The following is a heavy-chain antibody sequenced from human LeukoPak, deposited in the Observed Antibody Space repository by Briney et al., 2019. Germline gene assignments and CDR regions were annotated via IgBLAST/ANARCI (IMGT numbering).Heavy chain of an antibody. D-gene: IGHD3-10*01. CDR2: ITSTSSYI. Sequence: PGGSLRLSCAASGFTFSTYNMNWVRQAPGKGLEWVSSITSTSSYIYYADSVKGRFTISRDNSKNTLYLQMNSLRAEDTAVYYCAKDLVGVRGVTPPQSFDCWGQGTLVTVSS. CDR3: AKDLVGVRGVTPPQSFDC. J-gene: IGHJ4*02. CDR1: GFTFSTYN. V-gene: IGHV3-21*04.